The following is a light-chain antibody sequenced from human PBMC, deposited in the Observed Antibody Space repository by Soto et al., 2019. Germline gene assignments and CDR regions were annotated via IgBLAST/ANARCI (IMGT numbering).Light chain of an antibody. J-gene: IGKJ1*01. CDR1: EGFLHINGYTY. CDR3: MQALQTPWT. V-gene: IGKV2-28*01. Sequence: DIVMTQSPFSLPATPGDPASTSCGPGEGFLHINGYTYLDWYLQKPGQSPQLLIFLGSNRASGVPDRFSGSGSGTDFTLKISRVEAEDVGVYYCMQALQTPWTFGQGTKVDIK. CDR2: LGS.